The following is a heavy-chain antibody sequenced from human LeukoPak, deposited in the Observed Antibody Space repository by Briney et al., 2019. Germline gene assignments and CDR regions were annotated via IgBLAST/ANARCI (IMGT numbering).Heavy chain of an antibody. CDR3: AKEGGDDCYFHF. CDR1: GGSISHSY. Sequence: SETLSLTCTVSGGSISHSYWSWIRRPPGKGLEWIGYFYNSGITNFNPSLKSRVSISVDTSKNQFSLRLTSVTAADTAVYYCAKEGGDDCYFHFWGRGTLVTVFS. J-gene: IGHJ2*01. V-gene: IGHV4-59*03. CDR2: FYNSGIT. D-gene: IGHD3-10*01.